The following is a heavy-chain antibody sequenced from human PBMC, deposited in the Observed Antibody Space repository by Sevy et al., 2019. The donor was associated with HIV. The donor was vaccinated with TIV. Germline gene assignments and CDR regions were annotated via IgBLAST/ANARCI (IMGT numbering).Heavy chain of an antibody. CDR2: ISYSGST. J-gene: IGHJ4*02. Sequence: SETLSLTCTVSGGSISRGGYYWSWIRQHPGKGLAWIGYISYSGSTSYNPSLKSRLTISVDTSKNQFSLRLTSVIAADTAVYYCAREMGDSWGQGILVTVSS. V-gene: IGHV4-31*03. CDR1: GGSISRGGYY. CDR3: AREMGDS.